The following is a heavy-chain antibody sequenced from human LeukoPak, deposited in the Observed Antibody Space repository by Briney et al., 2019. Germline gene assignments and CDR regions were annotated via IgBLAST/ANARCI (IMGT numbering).Heavy chain of an antibody. V-gene: IGHV3-9*01. CDR1: GFTFDDYA. CDR2: ISWNSGSI. J-gene: IGHJ4*02. Sequence: SGRSLRLSCAASGFTFDDYAMHWVRQAPGKGLEWVSGISWNSGSIGYADSVKGRFTISRDNAKNSLYLQMNSLRAEDTALYYCARYYYDSSGYYGDYYFDYWGQGTLVTVSS. D-gene: IGHD3-22*01. CDR3: ARYYYDSSGYYGDYYFDY.